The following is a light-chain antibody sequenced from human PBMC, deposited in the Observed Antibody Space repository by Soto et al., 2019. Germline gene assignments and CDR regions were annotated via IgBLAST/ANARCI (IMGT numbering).Light chain of an antibody. Sequence: ENVLTQSPCTLSLSPVERATLSCRASQRVSSSYLAWYQQKPGQAPRLLIYCASSRATGIPDRFSGSGSGTDFTLTISRLEPEDFAVYYCQQYGSSPRTFGQGTKVEIK. CDR1: QRVSSSY. V-gene: IGKV3-20*01. J-gene: IGKJ1*01. CDR2: CAS. CDR3: QQYGSSPRT.